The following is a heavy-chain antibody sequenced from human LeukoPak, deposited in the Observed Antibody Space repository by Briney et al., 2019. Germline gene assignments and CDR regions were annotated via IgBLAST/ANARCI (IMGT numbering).Heavy chain of an antibody. CDR1: GFTVSSNY. Sequence: PGGSLRLSCAASGFTVSSNYMSWVRQAPGKGLEWVSFIYSGGSTYYADSVKGRFTISRDNSKNTLYLQMNSLRAEDTAVYYCARRLLGYSSGWYYFDYWGQGTLVTVSS. CDR3: ARRLLGYSSGWYYFDY. D-gene: IGHD6-19*01. CDR2: IYSGGST. J-gene: IGHJ4*02. V-gene: IGHV3-53*01.